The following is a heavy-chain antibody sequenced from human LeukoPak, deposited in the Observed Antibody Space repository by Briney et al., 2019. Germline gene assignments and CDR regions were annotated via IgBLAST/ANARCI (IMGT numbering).Heavy chain of an antibody. J-gene: IGHJ4*02. D-gene: IGHD3-3*01. V-gene: IGHV1-18*01. CDR1: GYTFTSYG. CDR2: ISAYNGNT. Sequence: GASVKVSCKASGYTFTSYGISWVRQAPGQGLEWMGWISAYNGNTNYAQKLQGRVTMTTDTSTSTAYMELRSLRSDDTAVYYCARNWGPTYYDFWSGYLSRGGFDYWGQGTLVTASS. CDR3: ARNWGPTYYDFWSGYLSRGGFDY.